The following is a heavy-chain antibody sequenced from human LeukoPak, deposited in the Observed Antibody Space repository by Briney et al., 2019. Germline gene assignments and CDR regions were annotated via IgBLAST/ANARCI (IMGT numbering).Heavy chain of an antibody. J-gene: IGHJ4*02. CDR1: GFTFSSYG. Sequence: PGGSLRLSCAASGFTFSSYGMSWVRQAPGKGLEWVSAISGSGGSTYYADSVKGRFTISRDNSKNTLYLQMNSLRAEDTAVYYCAKDGSYYYGSGAFDYWGQGTLVTVSS. V-gene: IGHV3-23*01. D-gene: IGHD3-10*01. CDR2: ISGSGGST. CDR3: AKDGSYYYGSGAFDY.